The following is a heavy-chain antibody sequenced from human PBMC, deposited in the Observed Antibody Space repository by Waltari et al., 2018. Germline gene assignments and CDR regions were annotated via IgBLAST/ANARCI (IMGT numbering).Heavy chain of an antibody. D-gene: IGHD2-8*02. J-gene: IGHJ6*02. CDR3: VRLEDCTGPGGNCYSGAPFAVDV. CDR1: AGSLRGSY. Sequence: QLHLQQWGAGLLRPSETLSLICAVYAGSLRGSYWGWIRHLPGKGLEWIGEINHSPNSNYNPSLRSRVHMSIDTSQNQFSLQLTSVTAADTGVYYCVRLEDCTGPGGNCYSGAPFAVDVWGQGTTVTVPS. V-gene: IGHV4-34*01. CDR2: INHSPNS.